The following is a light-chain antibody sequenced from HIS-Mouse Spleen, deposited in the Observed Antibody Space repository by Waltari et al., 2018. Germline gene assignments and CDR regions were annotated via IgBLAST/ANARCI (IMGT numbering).Light chain of an antibody. CDR2: ESS. CDR3: CSYAGSSTSVV. CDR1: SSDVGSYNL. V-gene: IGLV2-23*01. Sequence: QSALTQPASVSGSPGQSITISCTGTSSDVGSYNLVSWYQQHPGNAPKLMVCESSKRPAWVSNRCAGSKAGNTASLTISGLQAEDEADYYCCSYAGSSTSVVFGGGTKLTVL. J-gene: IGLJ2*01.